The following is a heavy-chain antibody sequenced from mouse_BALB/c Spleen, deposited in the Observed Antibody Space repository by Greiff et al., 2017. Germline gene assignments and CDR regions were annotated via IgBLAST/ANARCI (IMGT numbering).Heavy chain of an antibody. CDR2: ISYDGSN. D-gene: IGHD1-1*01. CDR1: GYSITSGYY. CDR3: ARGSYGSSNYFDY. J-gene: IGHJ2*01. Sequence: EVKLLESGPGLVKPSQSLSLTCSVTGYSITSGYYWNWIRQFPGNKLEWMGYISYDGSNNYNPSLKNRISITRDTSKNQFFLKLNSVTTEDTATYYCARGSYGSSNYFDYWGQGTTLTVSS. V-gene: IGHV3-6*02.